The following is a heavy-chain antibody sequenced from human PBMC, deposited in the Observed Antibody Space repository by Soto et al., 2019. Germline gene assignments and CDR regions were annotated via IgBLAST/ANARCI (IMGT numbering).Heavy chain of an antibody. CDR1: GGTFSSYA. D-gene: IGHD6-19*01. Sequence: SVKVSCKASGGTFSSYAISWVRQAPGQGLEWMGGIIPIFGTANYAQRFQGRVTITSDESTSTAYMELRSLRSDDTAVYYCARDRRGGWYRYWGQGTLVTVPS. CDR3: ARDRRGGWYRY. J-gene: IGHJ4*02. CDR2: IIPIFGTA. V-gene: IGHV1-69*13.